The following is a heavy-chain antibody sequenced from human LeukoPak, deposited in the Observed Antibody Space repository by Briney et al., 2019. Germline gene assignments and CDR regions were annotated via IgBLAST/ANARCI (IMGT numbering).Heavy chain of an antibody. J-gene: IGHJ5*02. Sequence: PGGSLRLSCAVSGFTFSNYWMHWVRQGPGKGLVWVSRISSDGSGTNYADSVRGRFTISRDNAKNTLYPQMNSLRAEDTAVYYCVRGGHLGSGSYDWFDPWGQGTLVTVSS. CDR1: GFTFSNYW. V-gene: IGHV3-74*01. CDR2: ISSDGSGT. D-gene: IGHD3-10*01. CDR3: VRGGHLGSGSYDWFDP.